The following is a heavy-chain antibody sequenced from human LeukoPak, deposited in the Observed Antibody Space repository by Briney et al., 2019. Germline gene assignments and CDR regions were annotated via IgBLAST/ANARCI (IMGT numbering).Heavy chain of an antibody. Sequence: EASVKVSCKASGYTFTSYAMNWVRQAPGQGLEWMGWINTNTGNPTYAQGLTGRFVFSLDTSVSTAYLQISSLKAEDTAVYYCARDLYGDQDRGDYWGQGTLVTVSS. CDR1: GYTFTSYA. D-gene: IGHD4-17*01. V-gene: IGHV7-4-1*02. J-gene: IGHJ4*02. CDR3: ARDLYGDQDRGDY. CDR2: INTNTGNP.